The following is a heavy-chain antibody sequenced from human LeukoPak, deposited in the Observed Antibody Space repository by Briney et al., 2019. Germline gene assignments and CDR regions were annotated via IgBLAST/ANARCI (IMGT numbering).Heavy chain of an antibody. CDR3: ARVPLYDRSGYYLDY. J-gene: IGHJ4*02. D-gene: IGHD3-22*01. CDR2: ISTSGRAT. CDR1: GFTFSNYN. Sequence: GGSLRLSCAASGFTFSNYNMNWVRQAPGKGLEWVSYISTSGRATFYADSVKGRFTISRDNAKNSLFLQMNSLRDEDTAVYYCARVPLYDRSGYYLDYWGLATLVTVSS. V-gene: IGHV3-48*02.